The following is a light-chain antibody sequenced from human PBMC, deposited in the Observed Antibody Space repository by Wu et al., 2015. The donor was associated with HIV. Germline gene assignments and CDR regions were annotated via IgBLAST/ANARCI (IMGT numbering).Light chain of an antibody. Sequence: DIVLTQSPATLSVSPGERATLSCRASQGISTFLAWYQQKPGQAPRLLIYDASNRATGIPARFSGRGSGTDFTLTISSLEPEDFAVYYCQQRSNWPPIYTFGQGTKLEIK. CDR3: QQRSNWPPIYT. V-gene: IGKV3-11*01. CDR2: DAS. CDR1: QGISTF. J-gene: IGKJ2*01.